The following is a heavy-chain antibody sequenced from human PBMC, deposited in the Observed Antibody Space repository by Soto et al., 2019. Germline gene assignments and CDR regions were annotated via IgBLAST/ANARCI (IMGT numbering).Heavy chain of an antibody. CDR1: GFTFDDYA. Sequence: EVPLVESGGGLVQPGRSLRLSCAASGFTFDDYAMHWVRQAPGKGLEWVSGISWNSGSIGYADSVKGRFTISRDNAKNSLYLQMNSLRAEDTALYYCAKDIDIVATIVDYWGQGTLVTVSS. J-gene: IGHJ4*02. CDR3: AKDIDIVATIVDY. V-gene: IGHV3-9*01. CDR2: ISWNSGSI. D-gene: IGHD5-12*01.